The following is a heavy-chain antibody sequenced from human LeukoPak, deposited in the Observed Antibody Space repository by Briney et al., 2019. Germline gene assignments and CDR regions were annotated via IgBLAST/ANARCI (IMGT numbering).Heavy chain of an antibody. CDR1: GFTFSNYW. CDR3: ARDLSVGAKPDLGFDY. J-gene: IGHJ4*02. Sequence: GGSLRLSCAASGFTFSNYWMSWVRQAPGKGLEWVSSISSSSSYIDYADSVKGRFTISRDNAKNSLYLQMISLRAEDTAVYYCARDLSVGAKPDLGFDYWGQGTLVTVSS. V-gene: IGHV3-21*01. D-gene: IGHD1-26*01. CDR2: ISSSSSYI.